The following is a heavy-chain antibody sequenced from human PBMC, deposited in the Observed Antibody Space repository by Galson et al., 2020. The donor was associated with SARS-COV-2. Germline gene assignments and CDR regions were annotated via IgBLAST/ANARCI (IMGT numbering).Heavy chain of an antibody. CDR3: ARTGVEYSSSSDFWQYSYFYYMDV. J-gene: IGHJ6*03. V-gene: IGHV4-59*02. Sequence: SETLSLTCTVSGGSVSSSYWSWIRQPPGKGPQWIGYIYYTGSTNYNPSLKSRLTISVDTSKNQFSLKLSSVTAADTAVYYCARTGVEYSSSSDFWQYSYFYYMDVWGKGTTVTVSS. CDR2: IYYTGST. D-gene: IGHD6-6*01. CDR1: GGSVSSSY.